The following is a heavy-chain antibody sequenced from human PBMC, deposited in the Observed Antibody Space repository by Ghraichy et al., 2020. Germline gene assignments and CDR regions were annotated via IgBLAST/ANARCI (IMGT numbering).Heavy chain of an antibody. V-gene: IGHV1-2*04. Sequence: ASVKVSCKASGYTFTGYYMHWVRQAPGPGLEWMGWINPNSGGTNYAQKFQVWVTMTRDTSISTAYMELSRLRSDDTAVYYCAKEPSGWEGDYWGQGTLVTVSS. D-gene: IGHD6-19*01. CDR2: INPNSGGT. CDR3: AKEPSGWEGDY. J-gene: IGHJ4*02. CDR1: GYTFTGYY.